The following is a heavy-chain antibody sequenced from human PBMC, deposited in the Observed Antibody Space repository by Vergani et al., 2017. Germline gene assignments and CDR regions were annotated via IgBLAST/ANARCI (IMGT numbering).Heavy chain of an antibody. V-gene: IGHV3-23*01. CDR2: ISGSGGST. Sequence: EVQLLESGGDLVQPGGSLRLSCAASGFTFNHYAMNWVRQAPGKGLEWVSGISGSGGSTYYAGSVKGRFTISRDSSKNTLYLQMNSLSAGDTAVYYCAKANPRNTGYDYLYYYHAIDVWGHGTTVTVSS. CDR3: AKANPRNTGYDYLYYYHAIDV. CDR1: GFTFNHYA. J-gene: IGHJ6*02. D-gene: IGHD5-12*01.